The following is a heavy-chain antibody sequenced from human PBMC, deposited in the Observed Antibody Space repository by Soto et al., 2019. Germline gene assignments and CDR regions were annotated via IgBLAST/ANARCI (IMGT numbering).Heavy chain of an antibody. V-gene: IGHV4-31*03. CDR1: GGSISSGGYY. D-gene: IGHD3-10*01. J-gene: IGHJ6*02. Sequence: QVQLQESGPGLVKPSQTLSLTCTVSGGSISSGGYYWSWIRQHPGKGLEWIGYIYYSGSTYYNPSLKSRVTISVDTSKNQFSLKVSSVTAADTAVYYCARELRFWEDYYGMDVWGQGTTVTVSS. CDR3: ARELRFWEDYYGMDV. CDR2: IYYSGST.